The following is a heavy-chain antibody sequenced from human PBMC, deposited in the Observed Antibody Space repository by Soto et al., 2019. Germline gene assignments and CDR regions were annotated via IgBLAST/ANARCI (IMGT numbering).Heavy chain of an antibody. D-gene: IGHD3-10*01. J-gene: IGHJ3*02. CDR2: ISWNSGSI. CDR3: AKDKRRFGDEPTLQLDAFDI. V-gene: IGHV3-9*01. CDR1: GFTFDDYA. Sequence: EVQLVESGGGLVQPGRSLRLSCEASGFTFDDYAMHWVRQAPGKGLEWVSGISWNSGSIGYADSVKGRFTISRDNAKNSLYLQMNSLRAEDTALYYCAKDKRRFGDEPTLQLDAFDIWGQGTMVTVSS.